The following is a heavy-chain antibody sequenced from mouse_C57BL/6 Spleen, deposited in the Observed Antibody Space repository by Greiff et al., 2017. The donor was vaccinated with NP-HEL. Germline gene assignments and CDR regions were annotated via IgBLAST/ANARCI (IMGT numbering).Heavy chain of an antibody. CDR1: GYTFTSYG. V-gene: IGHV1-81*01. Sequence: QVQLKESGAELARPGASVKLSCKASGYTFTSYGISWVKQRTGQGLEWIGEIYPRSGNTYYNEKFKGKATLTADKSSSTAYMELRSLTSEDSAVYFCARPYTVDGEYAMDYWGQGTSVTVSS. CDR2: IYPRSGNT. J-gene: IGHJ4*01. CDR3: ARPYTVDGEYAMDY. D-gene: IGHD1-1*01.